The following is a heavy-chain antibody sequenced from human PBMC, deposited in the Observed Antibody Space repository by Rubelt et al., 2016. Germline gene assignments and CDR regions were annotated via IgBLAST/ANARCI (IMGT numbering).Heavy chain of an antibody. CDR1: GGSISSNNW. V-gene: IGHV4-4*02. CDR2: IFHSGGT. Sequence: GGSISSNNWWTWLRQPPGKGLEWIGEIFHSGGTNYNPSLKSRVTISVDASKNQFSLKLSSVTASDTAVYYCGRSPPSSSSDPDYWGQGTLVTVSS. CDR3: GRSPPSSSSDPDY. D-gene: IGHD6-6*01. J-gene: IGHJ4*02.